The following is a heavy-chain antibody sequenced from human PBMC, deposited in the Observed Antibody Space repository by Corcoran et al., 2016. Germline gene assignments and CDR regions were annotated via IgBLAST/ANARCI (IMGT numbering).Heavy chain of an antibody. CDR1: GYTFTSYG. Sequence: QVQLVQSGAEVKKPGASVKVSCKASGYTFTSYGISWVRQAPGQGLEWMGWISAYNGNTNYAQKLQGRVTMTTDTSTSTAYMELRSLRSDDTAVYYCAISKVLREPRYCSGGSCYGMDVWGQGTTVTVSS. D-gene: IGHD2-15*01. J-gene: IGHJ6*02. CDR2: ISAYNGNT. CDR3: AISKVLREPRYCSGGSCYGMDV. V-gene: IGHV1-18*01.